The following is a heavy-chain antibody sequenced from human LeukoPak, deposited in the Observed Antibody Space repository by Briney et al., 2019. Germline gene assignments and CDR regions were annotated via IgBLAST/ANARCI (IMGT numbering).Heavy chain of an antibody. CDR1: AFPFSSYS. CDR3: VRVKGTYFDF. D-gene: IGHD1-1*01. CDR2: TSASGSNI. Sequence: PAGSLRLSCAASAFPFSSYSMNWVRQAPGKGLEWVSYTSASGSNIYYLDSVKGRFTVSRDNAMNSLFLQMDRPRAEDTAVYYCVRVKGTYFDFWGQGTLVSVSS. V-gene: IGHV3-48*01. J-gene: IGHJ4*02.